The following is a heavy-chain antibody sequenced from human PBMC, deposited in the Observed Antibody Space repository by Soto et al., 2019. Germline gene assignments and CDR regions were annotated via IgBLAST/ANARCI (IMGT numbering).Heavy chain of an antibody. CDR3: ARDWGEDSTLPENYYYGMDV. CDR2: ISAYNGNT. J-gene: IGHJ6*02. V-gene: IGHV1-18*01. D-gene: IGHD2-2*01. CDR1: GYTFTSYG. Sequence: ASVKVSCKASGYTFTSYGISWVRQAPGQGLEWMGWISAYNGNTNYAQKLQGRVTMTTDTSTSTAYMELRSLRSDDTAVYYCARDWGEDSTLPENYYYGMDVWGQGTTVTVSS.